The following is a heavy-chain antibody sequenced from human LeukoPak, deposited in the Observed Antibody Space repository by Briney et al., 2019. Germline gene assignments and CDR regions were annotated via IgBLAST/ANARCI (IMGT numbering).Heavy chain of an antibody. D-gene: IGHD3-16*02. Sequence: SETLSLTCAVYGGSFSGYYWSWIRQPPGKGLEWIGEINHSGSTNYNPSLKSRVTISVDTSKNQFSLKLSSVTAEDTAVYYCAKDRGSYRTFDYWGQGTLVTVSS. V-gene: IGHV4-34*01. CDR2: INHSGST. J-gene: IGHJ4*02. CDR1: GGSFSGYY. CDR3: AKDRGSYRTFDY.